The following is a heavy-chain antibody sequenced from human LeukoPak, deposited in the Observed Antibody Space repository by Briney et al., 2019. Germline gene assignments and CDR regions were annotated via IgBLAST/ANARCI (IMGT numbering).Heavy chain of an antibody. D-gene: IGHD5-24*01. CDR2: IDPSGGST. V-gene: IGHV1-46*01. CDR3: ARSDGPFDY. J-gene: IGHJ4*02. Sequence: GASVKVSCKASGYTSTIYYMHWVRQAPGQGLEWMGIIDPSGGSTSYAQKFQGRVTMTRDMSTSTVYMELSSLRSEDTAVYYCARSDGPFDYWGQGTLVTASS. CDR1: GYTSTIYY.